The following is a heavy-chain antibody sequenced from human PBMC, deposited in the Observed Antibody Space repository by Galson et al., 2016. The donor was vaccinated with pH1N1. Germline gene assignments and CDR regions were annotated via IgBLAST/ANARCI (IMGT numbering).Heavy chain of an antibody. Sequence: QSGAEVKKPGESLKISCKGSGHKFTSSWIGWVRQMPGKGLEWMGITYLGGSLIRYRPSFQGQVTISADKSVNIVYLEWGSLKASDTAMYYCARQNDYGDYRDDAFDIWGQGTMVTVSS. V-gene: IGHV5-51*03. CDR2: TYLGGSLI. J-gene: IGHJ3*02. CDR1: GHKFTSSW. CDR3: ARQNDYGDYRDDAFDI. D-gene: IGHD4-17*01.